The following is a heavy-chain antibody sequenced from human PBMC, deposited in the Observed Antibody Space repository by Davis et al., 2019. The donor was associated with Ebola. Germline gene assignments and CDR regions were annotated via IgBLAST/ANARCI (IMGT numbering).Heavy chain of an antibody. V-gene: IGHV1-8*02. J-gene: IGHJ6*02. Sequence: ASVKVSCKASGYTFTSYGISWVRQAPGQGLEWMGWMNPNSGNTGYAQKFQGRVTMTRNTSISTAYMELSRLRSDDTAVYYCAREIRSIRSGSYSYYYGMDVWGQGTTVTVSS. CDR2: MNPNSGNT. CDR3: AREIRSIRSGSYSYYYGMDV. D-gene: IGHD1-26*01. CDR1: GYTFTSYG.